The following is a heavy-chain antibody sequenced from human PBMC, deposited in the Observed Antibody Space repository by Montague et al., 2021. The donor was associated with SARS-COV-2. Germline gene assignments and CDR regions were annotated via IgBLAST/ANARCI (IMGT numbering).Heavy chain of an antibody. V-gene: IGHV4-4*08. D-gene: IGHD2-15*01. Sequence: SETLSLTCSVSGGSISRYYWTWIRQPPGKGLEWIGYVYNTGSTNYNPSLQSRVSMFVDTSKSQFSLELSSVTAADTAIYYCARFRIWNHRYGMDVWGQGTTVIVSS. J-gene: IGHJ6*02. CDR1: GGSISRYY. CDR2: VYNTGST. CDR3: ARFRIWNHRYGMDV.